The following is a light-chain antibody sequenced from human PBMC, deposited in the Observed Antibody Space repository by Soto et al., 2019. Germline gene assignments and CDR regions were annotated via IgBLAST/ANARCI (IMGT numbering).Light chain of an antibody. CDR3: QHYNSYSEA. V-gene: IGKV1-5*03. CDR2: KAS. J-gene: IGKJ1*01. CDR1: QTISSW. Sequence: IRITQSPSSLSGSIGDRVTITCRASQTISSWLAWYQQKPGKAPKLLIYKASTLKSGVPSRFSGSGSGTECTLTISCLQPDDFATDYCQHYNSYSEAFGQGTKVDIK.